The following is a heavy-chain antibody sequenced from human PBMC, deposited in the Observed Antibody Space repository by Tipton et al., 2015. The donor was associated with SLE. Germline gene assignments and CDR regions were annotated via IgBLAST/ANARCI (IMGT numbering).Heavy chain of an antibody. Sequence: TLSLTCTVSGGSISRIGYYWSWIRQHPGKGLEWIGYIYHTGSTYYNPSLESRLTISIDTSKNQFSLKLSSVTAADTAVYFCTRGPVGSGYYSSSDAFDFWGQGTMVTVSS. CDR1: GGSISRIGYY. J-gene: IGHJ3*01. D-gene: IGHD3-22*01. V-gene: IGHV4-31*03. CDR3: TRGPVGSGYYSSSDAFDF. CDR2: IYHTGST.